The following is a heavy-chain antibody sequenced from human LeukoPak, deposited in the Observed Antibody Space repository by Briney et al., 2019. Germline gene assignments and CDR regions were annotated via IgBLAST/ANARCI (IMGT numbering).Heavy chain of an antibody. CDR3: ARDRVTMIA. V-gene: IGHV3-7*01. Sequence: PGGSLRLSCAASGFSFPSFWMTWVRQAPGKGLEWVANINQDGSEIYSVASVKGRFTISRDNAKNSVYLQMNSRRPEDTGVYYCARDRVTMIAWGQGTQVTVSP. CDR1: GFSFPSFW. CDR2: INQDGSEI. D-gene: IGHD3-22*01. J-gene: IGHJ5*02.